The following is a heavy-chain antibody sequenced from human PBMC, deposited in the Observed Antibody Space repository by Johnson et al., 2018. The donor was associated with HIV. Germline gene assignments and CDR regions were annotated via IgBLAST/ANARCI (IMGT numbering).Heavy chain of an antibody. CDR2: INWNGGST. Sequence: VQLVESGGGVVQPGRSLRLSCAASGFTFSSYAMHWVRQAPGKGLEWVSGINWNGGSTGYADSVKGRFTISRDNAKKSLYLQMNNLGAEDTALYYCARQIIAVVEDATSGAFDIWGQGTMVTVSS. CDR1: GFTFSSYA. J-gene: IGHJ3*02. D-gene: IGHD2-15*01. CDR3: ARQIIAVVEDATSGAFDI. V-gene: IGHV3-20*04.